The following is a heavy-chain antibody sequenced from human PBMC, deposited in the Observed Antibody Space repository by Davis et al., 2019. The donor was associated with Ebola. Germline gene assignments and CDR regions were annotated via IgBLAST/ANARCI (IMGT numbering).Heavy chain of an antibody. CDR3: ARGKVGATSG. Sequence: MPSETLSLTCAVPGGSTSSSNWSSWTRQPPGKGLEWIGYIYNSGSTNYNPSLKSRVTISADTSKNQFSLKLSSVAAADTAVYYCARGKVGATSGWGRGTLVTVSS. D-gene: IGHD1-26*01. J-gene: IGHJ1*01. CDR2: IYNSGST. CDR1: GGSTSSSNW. V-gene: IGHV4-61*01.